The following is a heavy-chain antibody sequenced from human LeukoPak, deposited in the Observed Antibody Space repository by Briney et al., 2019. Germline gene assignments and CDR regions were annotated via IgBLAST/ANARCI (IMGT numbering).Heavy chain of an antibody. Sequence: SETLSLTCAVYGGSFSGYYWSWIRQPPGKGLEWIGEINHSGSTNYNPSLKSRVTMSVDTSKNQFSLKLSSVTAADTAVYYCARRSYDVQGPSRVGMREYYYGMDVWGQGTTVTVSS. CDR1: GGSFSGYY. J-gene: IGHJ6*02. D-gene: IGHD3-22*01. CDR2: INHSGST. V-gene: IGHV4-34*01. CDR3: ARRSYDVQGPSRVGMREYYYGMDV.